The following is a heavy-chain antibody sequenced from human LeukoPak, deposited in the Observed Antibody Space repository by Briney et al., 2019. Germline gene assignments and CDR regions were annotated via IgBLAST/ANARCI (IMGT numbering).Heavy chain of an antibody. Sequence: SETLSLTCSVSGGSVSSGISYWSWIRQPPGEGLEWIAYISDSGGSDYNPSLRGRVTISLDTSKNQFPLRLTSVTAADTAVYYCARFDVDHACAFDIWGQGTMVTVSS. D-gene: IGHD1-14*01. J-gene: IGHJ3*02. CDR3: ARFDVDHACAFDI. V-gene: IGHV4-61*01. CDR1: GGSVSSGISY. CDR2: ISDSGGS.